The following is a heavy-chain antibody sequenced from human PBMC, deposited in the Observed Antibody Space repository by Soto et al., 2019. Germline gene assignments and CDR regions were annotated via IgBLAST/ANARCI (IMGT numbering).Heavy chain of an antibody. CDR3: AKEFPAVVVAARRPYFDY. Sequence: GGSLRLSCAASGFTFSNAWMNWVRQAPGKGLEWVGRIKSKTDGGTTDYAAPVKGRFTISRDDSKNTLYLQMNSLRAEDTAVYYCAKEFPAVVVAARRPYFDYWGQGTLVTVSS. D-gene: IGHD2-15*01. J-gene: IGHJ4*02. CDR2: IKSKTDGGTT. V-gene: IGHV3-15*07. CDR1: GFTFSNAW.